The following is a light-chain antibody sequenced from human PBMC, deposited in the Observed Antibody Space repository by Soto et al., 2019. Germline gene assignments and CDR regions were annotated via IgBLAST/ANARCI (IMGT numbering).Light chain of an antibody. V-gene: IGKV1-39*01. CDR1: QSIDNH. J-gene: IGKJ2*01. Sequence: DIQMTQSPSSLSASVGDRVTITCRASQSIDNHLNWYQQKPGKAPNLLIYAASTLQGGVPSRFSGSGSGTDFTLSINSLQPEDSATYYCQQSHSTPAFGQGTKLEIK. CDR2: AAS. CDR3: QQSHSTPA.